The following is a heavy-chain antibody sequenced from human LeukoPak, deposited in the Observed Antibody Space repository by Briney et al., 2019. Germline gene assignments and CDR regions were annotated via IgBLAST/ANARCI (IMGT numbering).Heavy chain of an antibody. CDR1: GGSISSYY. V-gene: IGHV4-59*08. CDR3: ARHGGGTYLQY. J-gene: IGHJ4*02. CDR2: VYYSGST. Sequence: PSETLSLTCTVSGGSISSYYWSWIRQPPGRGLEWIGYVYYSGSTNYNSSLKSRVTISVDTSKNQFSLNLRSVTAADTAVYCCARHGGGTYLQYWGQGALVIVSA. D-gene: IGHD1-26*01.